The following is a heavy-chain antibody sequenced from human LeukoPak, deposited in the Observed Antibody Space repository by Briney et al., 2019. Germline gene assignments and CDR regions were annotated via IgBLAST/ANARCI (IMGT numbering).Heavy chain of an antibody. CDR2: IIPIFGTA. D-gene: IGHD3-10*01. CDR3: ARADRSYYYGSGSPLY. J-gene: IGHJ4*02. V-gene: IGHV1-69*05. Sequence: GSSVKVSCKASGGTFSSYAISWVRQAPGQGLEWMGGIIPIFGTANYAQKFQGRVTITTDESTSTAYMELSSLRSEDTAVYYCARADRSYYYGSGSPLYWGQGTLVTVSS. CDR1: GGTFSSYA.